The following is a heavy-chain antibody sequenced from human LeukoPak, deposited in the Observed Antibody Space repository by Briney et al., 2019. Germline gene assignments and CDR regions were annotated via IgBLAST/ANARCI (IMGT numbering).Heavy chain of an antibody. CDR3: ARHGGVTIFGPFGYMDV. J-gene: IGHJ6*03. V-gene: IGHV4-34*01. D-gene: IGHD3-3*01. CDR2: INHSGST. CDR1: GGSFSGYY. Sequence: SETLSLTCAVYGGSFSGYYWSWIRQPPGKGLEWIGEINHSGSTNYNPSLKSRVTISVDTSKNQFSLKLSSVTAADTAVYYCARHGGVTIFGPFGYMDVWGKGTTVTVS.